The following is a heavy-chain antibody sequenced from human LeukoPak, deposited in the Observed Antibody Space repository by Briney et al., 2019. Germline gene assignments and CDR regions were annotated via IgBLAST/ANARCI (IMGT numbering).Heavy chain of an antibody. CDR1: GFTVSSNY. J-gene: IGHJ4*02. Sequence: GGSLRLSCAASGFTVSSNYMSWVRQAPGKGLEWVSVIYSGGSTYYADSVKGRFTISRDNSKNTLYLQMNSLRAEDTAVYYCARDSPYYYDSSGYVAYFDYWGQGTLVTVSS. CDR3: ARDSPYYYDSSGYVAYFDY. V-gene: IGHV3-66*01. D-gene: IGHD3-22*01. CDR2: IYSGGST.